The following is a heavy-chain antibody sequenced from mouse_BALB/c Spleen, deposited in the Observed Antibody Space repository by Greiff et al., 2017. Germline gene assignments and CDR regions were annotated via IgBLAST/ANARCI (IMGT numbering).Heavy chain of an antibody. CDR1: GYTFTSYW. CDR2: INPSTGYT. J-gene: IGHJ3*01. Sequence: VKLMESGAELAKPGASVKMSCKASGYTFTSYWMHWVKQRPGQGLEWIGYINPSTGYTEYNQKFKDKATLTADKSSSTAYMQLSSLTSEDSAVYYCARKNYYGSSYVDYWGQGTLVTVSA. V-gene: IGHV1-7*01. CDR3: ARKNYYGSSYVDY. D-gene: IGHD1-1*01.